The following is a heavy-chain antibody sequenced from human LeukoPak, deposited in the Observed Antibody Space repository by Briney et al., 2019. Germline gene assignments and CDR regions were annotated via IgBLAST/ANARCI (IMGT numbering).Heavy chain of an antibody. D-gene: IGHD2-15*01. CDR2: INPNSGGT. J-gene: IGHJ4*02. V-gene: IGHV1-2*02. Sequence: GASVKVSCKASGYTFTGYYMHWVRQALGQGLEWMGWINPNSGGTNYAQKFQGRVTMTRDTSISTAYMELSRLRSDDTAVYYCARARLVVAATTPFGYWGQGTLVTVSS. CDR1: GYTFTGYY. CDR3: ARARLVVAATTPFGY.